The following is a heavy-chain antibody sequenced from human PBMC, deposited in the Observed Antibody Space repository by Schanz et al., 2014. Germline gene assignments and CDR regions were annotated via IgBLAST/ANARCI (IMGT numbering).Heavy chain of an antibody. Sequence: VQLLESGGGLVKPGGSLRLSCAASGFTFSDYYMTWIRQAPGKGLEWVSDISDSGDSTHYADSVKGRFTISRDNAKNSLFLQMNSLSAEDTAVYYCAKVAPAATYLDSWGLGNLVTVSS. CDR3: AKVAPAATYLDS. CDR2: ISDSGDST. V-gene: IGHV3-11*01. J-gene: IGHJ4*02. CDR1: GFTFSDYY. D-gene: IGHD2-2*01.